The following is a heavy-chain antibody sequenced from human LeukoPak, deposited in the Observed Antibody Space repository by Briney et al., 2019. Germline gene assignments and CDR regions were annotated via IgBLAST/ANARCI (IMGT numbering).Heavy chain of an antibody. V-gene: IGHV3-72*01. CDR1: GFTFSDHY. D-gene: IGHD1-26*01. CDR2: IRNKANSYTT. J-gene: IGHJ4*02. CDR3: ARDRGSYFDY. Sequence: GGSLRLSCAASGFTFSDHYMGWVRQAPGKGLEWVGRIRNKANSYTTEYAASVKGRFTISRDDSKNSLYLQMNSLKTEDTAVYYCARDRGSYFDYWGQGTLVTVSP.